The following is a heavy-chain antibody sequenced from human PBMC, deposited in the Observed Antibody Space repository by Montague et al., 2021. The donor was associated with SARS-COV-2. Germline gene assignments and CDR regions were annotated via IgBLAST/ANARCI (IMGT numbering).Heavy chain of an antibody. D-gene: IGHD3-9*01. J-gene: IGHJ4*02. V-gene: IGHV3-33*01. Sequence: SLRLSCAASGFTFSSYGMHWVRQAPGKGLEWVAVIWYDGSNKYYADSVKGRLTISRDNSKNTLYLQMNSLRAEDTAVYYCAREYDILTGYYFDYWGQGTLVTVSS. CDR3: AREYDILTGYYFDY. CDR1: GFTFSSYG. CDR2: IWYDGSNK.